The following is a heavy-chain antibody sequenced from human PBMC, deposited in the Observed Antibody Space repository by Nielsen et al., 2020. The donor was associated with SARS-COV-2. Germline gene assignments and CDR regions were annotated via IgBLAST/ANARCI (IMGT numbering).Heavy chain of an antibody. D-gene: IGHD3-22*01. V-gene: IGHV3-74*01. CDR2: INSDGSST. J-gene: IGHJ3*02. Sequence: GESLKISCAASGFTFSSYWMHWVRQAPGKGLVWVSRINSDGSSTSYADSVKGRFTISRDNAKNTLYLQMNSLRAEDTAVYYCARGTYYYDSSGYLNDAFDIWGQGTMVTVSS. CDR3: ARGTYYYDSSGYLNDAFDI. CDR1: GFTFSSYW.